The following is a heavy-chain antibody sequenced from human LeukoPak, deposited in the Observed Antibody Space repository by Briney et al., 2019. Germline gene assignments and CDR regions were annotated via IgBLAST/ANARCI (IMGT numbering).Heavy chain of an antibody. Sequence: KTSETLSLTCTVSGGSISSYYWSWIRQPPGKGLEWIGCIYYSGSTNYNPSLKSRVTISVDTSKNLFSLKLSSVTAADTAVYYCARGSRGYYFDYWGQGTLVTVSS. CDR3: ARGSRGYYFDY. CDR1: GGSISSYY. CDR2: IYYSGST. V-gene: IGHV4-59*01. J-gene: IGHJ4*02.